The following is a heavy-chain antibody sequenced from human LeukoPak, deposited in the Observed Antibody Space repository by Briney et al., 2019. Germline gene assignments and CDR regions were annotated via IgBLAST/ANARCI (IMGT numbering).Heavy chain of an antibody. V-gene: IGHV3-21*01. D-gene: IGHD5-12*01. CDR3: AREDSGYDLRY. CDR2: ISSSSSYI. Sequence: GGSLRLSCAASGFTFSSYSMNWVRQAPGKGLEWVSSISSSSSYIYYADSVKGRFTISRDNAKNSLYLQMSSLRAEDTAVYYCAREDSGYDLRYWGQGTLVTVSS. J-gene: IGHJ4*02. CDR1: GFTFSSYS.